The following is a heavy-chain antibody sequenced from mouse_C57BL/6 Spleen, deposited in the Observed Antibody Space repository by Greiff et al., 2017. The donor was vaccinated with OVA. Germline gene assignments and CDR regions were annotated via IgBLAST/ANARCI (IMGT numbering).Heavy chain of an antibody. Sequence: EVQGVESGGGLVQPKGSLKLSCAASGFSFNTYAMNWVRQAPGKGLEWVARIRSKGNNYATYYADSVKDRFTISRDDSESMLYLQMNNLKTEDTAMYYCVRQDYGSSYGFAYWGQGTLVTVSA. D-gene: IGHD1-1*01. CDR1: GFSFNTYA. CDR3: VRQDYGSSYGFAY. CDR2: IRSKGNNYAT. J-gene: IGHJ3*01. V-gene: IGHV10-1*01.